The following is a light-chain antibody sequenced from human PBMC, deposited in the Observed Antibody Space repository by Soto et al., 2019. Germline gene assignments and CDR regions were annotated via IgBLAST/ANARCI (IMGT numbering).Light chain of an antibody. CDR1: QSISRA. J-gene: IGKJ4*01. Sequence: DITMTQSPAALSASVGDRATITCRASQSISRALNWYQQRPGKAPKFLIYSASSLQSGVPSRFSGSGSGTDFTLTISSLQPEDFATYYCQQSYSSRLTFGGGTKVDIK. V-gene: IGKV1-39*01. CDR2: SAS. CDR3: QQSYSSRLT.